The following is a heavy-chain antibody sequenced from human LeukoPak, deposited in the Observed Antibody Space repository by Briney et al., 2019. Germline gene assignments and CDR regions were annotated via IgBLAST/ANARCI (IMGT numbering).Heavy chain of an antibody. Sequence: SETLSLTCSVSGGSVSSRSHYWGWIRQPPGKGLEWIGSMHYRGTTYYNPSLRSRVTLSADTSKNQFSLRLSSVTAADTALYYCARRSSEWHNWFDPWGRGILVIVSS. D-gene: IGHD3-22*01. V-gene: IGHV4-39*01. CDR3: ARRSSEWHNWFDP. J-gene: IGHJ5*02. CDR1: GGSVSSRSHY. CDR2: MHYRGTT.